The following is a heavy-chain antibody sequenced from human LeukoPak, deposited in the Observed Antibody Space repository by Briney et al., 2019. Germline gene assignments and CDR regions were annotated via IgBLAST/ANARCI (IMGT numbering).Heavy chain of an antibody. CDR3: AREHYFYYMDG. V-gene: IGHV3-7*01. Sequence: GGSLRLSCAASGFNFSSQWMSWVRQAPGKGLEWVANVNQGGTQKYYVDSVKGRFTISRDNAENSLYLQMSSLRAEDTAVYYCAREHYFYYMDGWGKGTTVTVSS. J-gene: IGHJ6*03. CDR1: GFNFSSQW. CDR2: VNQGGTQK.